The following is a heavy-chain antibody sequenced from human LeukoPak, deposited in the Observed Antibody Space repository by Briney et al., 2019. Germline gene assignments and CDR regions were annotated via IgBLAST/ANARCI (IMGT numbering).Heavy chain of an antibody. CDR3: QSRFLEWLLDY. CDR1: GGSISSGDYY. D-gene: IGHD3-3*01. Sequence: PSETLSLTCTVSGGSISSGDYYWSWIRQPPGKGLEWIGYIYYSGSTYYNPSLKSRVTISVDTSKNQFSLKLNSVTAADTAMYYCQSRFLEWLLDYWGQGTLVTVSS. CDR2: IYYSGST. V-gene: IGHV4-30-4*01. J-gene: IGHJ4*02.